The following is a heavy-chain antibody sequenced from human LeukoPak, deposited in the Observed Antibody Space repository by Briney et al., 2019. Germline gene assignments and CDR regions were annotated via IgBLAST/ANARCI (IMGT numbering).Heavy chain of an antibody. CDR2: INHSGST. D-gene: IGHD2-15*01. Sequence: SETLSLTCAVYGGSFSGYYWSWIRQPPGKGLEWIGEINHSGSTNYNPSLKSRVTISVDTSKNQFYLKLSSVTAADTAVYYCARGRGYYSGGSCYGWYNWFDPWGQGTLVTVSS. J-gene: IGHJ5*02. CDR1: GGSFSGYY. CDR3: ARGRGYYSGGSCYGWYNWFDP. V-gene: IGHV4-34*01.